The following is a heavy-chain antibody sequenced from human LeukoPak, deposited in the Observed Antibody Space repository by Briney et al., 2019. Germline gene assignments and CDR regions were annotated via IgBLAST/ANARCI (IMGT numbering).Heavy chain of an antibody. CDR2: INPNIGGT. Sequence: GASVKVSCKASGYTFTSYDINWVRQATGQGLEWMGWINPNIGGTSFAKKFQGRVTLTRDTSITTTYLELTGLRSDDTAVYFCARGDCSGVSCYSVDSWGQGTLVTVSS. CDR1: GYTFTSYD. CDR3: ARGDCSGVSCYSVDS. D-gene: IGHD2-15*01. J-gene: IGHJ4*02. V-gene: IGHV1-2*02.